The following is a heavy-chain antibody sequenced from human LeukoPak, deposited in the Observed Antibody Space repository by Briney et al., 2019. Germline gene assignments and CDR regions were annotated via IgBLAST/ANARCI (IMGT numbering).Heavy chain of an antibody. Sequence: SETLSLTCIVSGGSVISNYSSWIRQPPGKGQEWIAYIHNSGSTNYNPSLQSRVDISLDTSKNEISLKLRSVTGRDTAVYDCARGFYDSRCYSATFDYWGQGTLVTVSS. CDR2: IHNSGST. CDR1: GGSVISNY. D-gene: IGHD3-22*01. J-gene: IGHJ4*02. V-gene: IGHV4-59*02. CDR3: ARGFYDSRCYSATFDY.